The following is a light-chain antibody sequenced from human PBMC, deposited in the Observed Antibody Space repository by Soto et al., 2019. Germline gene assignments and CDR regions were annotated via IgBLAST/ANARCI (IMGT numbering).Light chain of an antibody. CDR2: DVS. Sequence: QSALTQPRSVSGSPGQSVTISCTGTSSDVGGYNYVSWYQQHPGKAPKLMIYDVSKRPSGVPDRFSGSKSGNTASLTISGLQAEDEADYYCCSYAGSYAWVFGGLTKVTVL. CDR1: SSDVGGYNY. J-gene: IGLJ3*02. CDR3: CSYAGSYAWV. V-gene: IGLV2-11*01.